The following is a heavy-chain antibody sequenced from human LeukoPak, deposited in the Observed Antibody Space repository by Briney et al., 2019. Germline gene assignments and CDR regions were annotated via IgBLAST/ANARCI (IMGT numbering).Heavy chain of an antibody. CDR3: ARVAAVEMATLSGAFDI. J-gene: IGHJ3*02. CDR1: GGSISSYY. D-gene: IGHD5-24*01. V-gene: IGHV4-59*01. CDR2: IYYSGST. Sequence: SETLSLTCTVSGGSISSYYWSWIRQTPGKGLEWIGYIYYSGSTNYNPSLKSRVTISVDTSKNQFSLKLSSVTAADTAVYYCARVAAVEMATLSGAFDIWGQGTMVTVSS.